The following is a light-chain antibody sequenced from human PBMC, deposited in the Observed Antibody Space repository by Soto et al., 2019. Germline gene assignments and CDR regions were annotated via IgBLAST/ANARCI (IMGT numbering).Light chain of an antibody. CDR3: QQTYSTPLYT. J-gene: IGKJ2*01. CDR1: QSIDSY. V-gene: IGKV1-39*01. CDR2: AVS. Sequence: EIQMTQSPSSLSASVGERVTITCRASQSIDSYLNWDQQKPGKAPKLLIYAVSNLQSGVPSRFSGSGSGTDFSLTVSSLQPEDSATSYCQQTYSTPLYTFGQGTKLEIK.